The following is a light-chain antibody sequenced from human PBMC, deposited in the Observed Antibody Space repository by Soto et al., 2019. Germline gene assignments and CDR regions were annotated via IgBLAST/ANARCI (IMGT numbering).Light chain of an antibody. CDR2: AAS. J-gene: IGKJ1*01. CDR3: QQRYSSPRT. Sequence: EIQLSLSPAFVSATDQDRDTSTCLASKGMSSYLAWYQQKPGKAPKLLIYAASSWQSGVPSRFSGSGSGTDFTLTISSLQPEDFATYDGQQRYSSPRTFG. V-gene: IGKV1-39*01. CDR1: KGMSSY.